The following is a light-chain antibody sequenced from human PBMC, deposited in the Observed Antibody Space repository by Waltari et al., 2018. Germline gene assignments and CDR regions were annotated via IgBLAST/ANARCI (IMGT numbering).Light chain of an antibody. V-gene: IGLV1-47*01. CDR3: ATWDDSLRMV. Sequence: QSVLSQPPSASGTPGQRATIPCSGSSSNTGNNYVSWYQQPPGTAPKLLIYSNNQRPSGVPDRFSGSKSGTSASLAINGLRSEDEADYYCATWDDSLRMVFGGGTELTVL. CDR1: SSNTGNNY. CDR2: SNN. J-gene: IGLJ3*02.